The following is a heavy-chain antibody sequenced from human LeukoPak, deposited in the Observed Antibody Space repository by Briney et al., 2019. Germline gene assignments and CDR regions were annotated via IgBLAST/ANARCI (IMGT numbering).Heavy chain of an antibody. J-gene: IGHJ4*02. CDR2: INHSGST. CDR1: GGSFSGYY. CDR3: ARGPSFHYYGSGSYGY. V-gene: IGHV4-34*01. D-gene: IGHD3-10*01. Sequence: SETLSLTCAVYGGSFSGYYWSWIRQPPGKGLEWIGEINHSGSTNYNPSLKSRVTISVDTSKNQFSLKLSSVTAVDTAVYYCARGPSFHYYGSGSYGYWGPGTLVTVSS.